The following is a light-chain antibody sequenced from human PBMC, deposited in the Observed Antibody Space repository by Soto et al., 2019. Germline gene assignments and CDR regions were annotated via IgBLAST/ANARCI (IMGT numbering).Light chain of an antibody. CDR3: ISYAGSSNFVV. V-gene: IGLV2-8*01. Sequence: QSALTQPTSASGSPGQSVTISCTGTSSDVGSYNYVSWIRQRPGTAPKLMIYEVTKRPSGVPDRFSGSKSGNTASLTVSGLQAEDEADYFCISYAGSSNFVVFGGGTKLTVL. CDR2: EVT. J-gene: IGLJ2*01. CDR1: SSDVGSYNY.